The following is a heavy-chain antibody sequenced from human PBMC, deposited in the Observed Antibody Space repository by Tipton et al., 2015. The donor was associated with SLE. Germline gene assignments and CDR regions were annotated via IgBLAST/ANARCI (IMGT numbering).Heavy chain of an antibody. V-gene: IGHV4-34*01. CDR2: INHSGST. Sequence: TLSLTCAVYGGSFSGYYWSWIRQPPGKGLEWIGEINHSGSTNYNPSLKSRVTISVDTSKNQFSLKLSSVTAADTAVYYCARAPSGSHDFDYWGQGTLVTVSS. J-gene: IGHJ4*02. CDR3: ARAPSGSHDFDY. CDR1: GGSFSGYY. D-gene: IGHD1-26*01.